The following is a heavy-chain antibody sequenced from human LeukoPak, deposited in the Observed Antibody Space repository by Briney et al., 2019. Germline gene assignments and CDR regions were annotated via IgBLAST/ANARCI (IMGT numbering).Heavy chain of an antibody. J-gene: IGHJ4*02. V-gene: IGHV3-74*01. CDR1: GFTFSSFA. CDR2: INSDGIST. D-gene: IGHD5-12*01. CDR3: ARGESGHSFDY. Sequence: GGSLRLSCTAFGFTFSSFAMCWVRQTPGRGLVWVSRINSDGISTSYADFVKGRFTISRDNAKNTLYLQMNSLRADDTTLYYFARGESGHSFDYWGQGTLVTVSS.